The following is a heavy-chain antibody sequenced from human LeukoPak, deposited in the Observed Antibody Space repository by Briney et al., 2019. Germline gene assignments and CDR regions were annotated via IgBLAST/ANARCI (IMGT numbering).Heavy chain of an antibody. CDR3: ARSIVGATRLGAFDI. CDR2: IIPIFGTA. CDR1: GGTFSSYA. J-gene: IGHJ3*02. Sequence: GASVKVSCKASGGTFSSYAISWVRQAPGQGLEWMGGIIPIFGTANYAQKFQGRVTITADESTSTAYMELSSLRSEDTAVYYCARSIVGATRLGAFDIWGQGTMVTVSS. V-gene: IGHV1-69*13. D-gene: IGHD1-26*01.